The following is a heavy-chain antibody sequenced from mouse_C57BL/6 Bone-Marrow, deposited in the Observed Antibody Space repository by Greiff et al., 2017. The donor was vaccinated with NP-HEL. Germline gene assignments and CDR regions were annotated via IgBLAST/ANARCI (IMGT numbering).Heavy chain of an antibody. CDR2: INPGSGGT. CDR1: GYAFTNYL. J-gene: IGHJ2*01. Sequence: VQLQQSGAELVRPGTSVKVSCKASGYAFTNYLIEWVKQRPGQGLEWIGVINPGSGGTNYNEKFKGKATLTADKSSSTAYMQLSSLTSEDSAVYFCARWGYGNYFDYWGQGTTLTVSS. CDR3: ARWGYGNYFDY. D-gene: IGHD2-10*02. V-gene: IGHV1-54*01.